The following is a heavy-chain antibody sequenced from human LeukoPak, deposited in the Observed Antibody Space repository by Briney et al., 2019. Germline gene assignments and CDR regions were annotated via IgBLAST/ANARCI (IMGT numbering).Heavy chain of an antibody. D-gene: IGHD4-11*01. CDR1: GFTFSSYW. Sequence: GGSLRLSCAASGFTFSSYWMHWVRQAPGKGLVWVSRINSDGSSTSYADSVKGRFTISRDNSKNTLYLQMNSLRAEDTAVYYCAKGFRMTTVTTVDYWGQGTLVTVSS. CDR2: INSDGSST. CDR3: AKGFRMTTVTTVDY. V-gene: IGHV3-74*01. J-gene: IGHJ4*02.